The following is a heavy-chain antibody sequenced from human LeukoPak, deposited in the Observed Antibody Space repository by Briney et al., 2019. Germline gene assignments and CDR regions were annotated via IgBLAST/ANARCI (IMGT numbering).Heavy chain of an antibody. J-gene: IGHJ4*02. CDR2: IYTSGGT. V-gene: IGHV4-61*02. CDR3: AKDRGDGHNSGYFVY. CDR1: GDSISSGSSY. D-gene: IGHD5-24*01. Sequence: PSEILSLTCTVSGDSISSGSSYWSWIRQPAGKRLEWIGRIYTSGGTDYNPSLKSRVTISVDTSKNQFSLKLKSVTAADTAVYYCAKDRGDGHNSGYFVYWGQGTLVTVSS.